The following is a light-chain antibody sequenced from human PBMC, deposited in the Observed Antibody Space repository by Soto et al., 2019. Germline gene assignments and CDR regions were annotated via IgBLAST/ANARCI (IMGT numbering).Light chain of an antibody. J-gene: IGLJ2*01. CDR3: QSHDTSVRRVL. V-gene: IGLV1-40*01. CDR1: SSNLGAHYD. CDR2: ANA. Sequence: QSVLTQPPSVSGAPGQRVTISCTGTSSNLGAHYDVHWYQQIPGTAPKLLIYANANRPSGVSDRFSGSRSGSSASLAITGLQAEDAGTYYCQSHDTSVRRVLLGGGTKVTVL.